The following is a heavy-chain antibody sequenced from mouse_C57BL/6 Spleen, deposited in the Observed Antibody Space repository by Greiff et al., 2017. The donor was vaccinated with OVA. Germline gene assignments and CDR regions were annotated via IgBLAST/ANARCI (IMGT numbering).Heavy chain of an antibody. Sequence: VQLQQSGPELVKPGASVKLSCKASGYTFTSYDINWVKQRPGQGLEWIGWIYPRDGSTKYNEKFKGKATLTVDTSSSTAYMELHSLTSEDSAVYFCARCETAQASYAMDYWGQGTSVTVSS. J-gene: IGHJ4*01. CDR1: GYTFTSYD. CDR3: ARCETAQASYAMDY. CDR2: IYPRDGST. D-gene: IGHD3-2*02. V-gene: IGHV1-85*01.